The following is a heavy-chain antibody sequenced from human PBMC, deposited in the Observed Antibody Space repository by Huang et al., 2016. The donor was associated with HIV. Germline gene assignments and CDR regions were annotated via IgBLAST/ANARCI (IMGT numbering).Heavy chain of an antibody. CDR1: GFSISSYW. Sequence: EVQLVESGGGLVQPGGSLRLSCAASGFSISSYWMHWGRQAPGKGLVWVSRMNSDGSSTIYAGSVKGRFTISRDNAKNTLYLQMNSLRAEDTAVYYCARDPRIQSWLNFFDYWGQGTLVSVSS. J-gene: IGHJ4*02. CDR2: MNSDGSST. CDR3: ARDPRIQSWLNFFDY. V-gene: IGHV3-74*01. D-gene: IGHD3-22*01.